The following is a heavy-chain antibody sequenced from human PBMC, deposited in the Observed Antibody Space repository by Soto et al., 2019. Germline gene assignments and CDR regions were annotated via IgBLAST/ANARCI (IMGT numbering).Heavy chain of an antibody. J-gene: IGHJ6*03. CDR2: ISAYNGNT. D-gene: IGHD2-2*01. V-gene: IGHV1-18*01. CDR3: ARAFADIVVVPAAHMDV. CDR1: GYTLTSYG. Sequence: ASVKVSCKASGYTLTSYGISWVRQAPGQGLEWMGWISAYNGNTNYAQKLQGRVTMTTDTSTSTAYMELRSLRSDDTAVYYCARAFADIVVVPAAHMDVWGKGTTVTVSS.